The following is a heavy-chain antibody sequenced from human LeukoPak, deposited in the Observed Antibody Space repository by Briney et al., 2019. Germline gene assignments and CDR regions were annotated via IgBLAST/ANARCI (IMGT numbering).Heavy chain of an antibody. Sequence: ASVKVSCKASGYTFTSYYMHWVRQAPGQGLEWMGIINPSGGSTSYAQKFQGRVTMTRDTSTSTVYMELSSLRSEDTAVYYCARVLGYYDSSGYYSNYYFDYWGQGTLVTVSS. D-gene: IGHD3-22*01. CDR1: GYTFTSYY. J-gene: IGHJ4*02. CDR2: INPSGGST. CDR3: ARVLGYYDSSGYYSNYYFDY. V-gene: IGHV1-46*01.